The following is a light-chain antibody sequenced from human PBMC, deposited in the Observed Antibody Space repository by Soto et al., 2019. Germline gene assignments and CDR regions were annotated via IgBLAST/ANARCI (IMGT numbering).Light chain of an antibody. J-gene: IGLJ2*01. Sequence: QSVLTQPPSASGTPGQRVTISCSGSSSNIGSNYVYWYQQFPGTAPKLLISMNNQRPSGVPDRFSGSKSGTSASLAISGLRSEDEADYYCVAWDDSLTGVVFGGGTKLTVL. V-gene: IGLV1-47*01. CDR3: VAWDDSLTGVV. CDR2: MNN. CDR1: SSNIGSNY.